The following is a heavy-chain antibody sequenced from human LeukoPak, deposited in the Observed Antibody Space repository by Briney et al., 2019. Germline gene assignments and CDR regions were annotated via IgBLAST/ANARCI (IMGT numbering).Heavy chain of an antibody. Sequence: GGSLRLSCVTSGFTFSSYGMHWVRQAPGKGLEWVAFIRYDESNKYYADSVKGRFTISRDNSKNTLYLQMNSLRAEDTAVYYCALQRTLWQQLLDYWGQGTLVTVSS. V-gene: IGHV3-30*02. CDR1: GFTFSSYG. J-gene: IGHJ4*02. CDR2: IRYDESNK. CDR3: ALQRTLWQQLLDY. D-gene: IGHD6-13*01.